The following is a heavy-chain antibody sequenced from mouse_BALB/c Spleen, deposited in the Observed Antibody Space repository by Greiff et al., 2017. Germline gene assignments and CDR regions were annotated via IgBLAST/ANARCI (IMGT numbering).Heavy chain of an antibody. CDR1: GFTFSSFG. D-gene: IGHD2-14*01. Sequence: EVQRVESGGGLVQPGGSRKLSCAASGFTFSSFGMHWVRQAPEKGLEWVAYISSGSSTIYYADTVKGRFTISRDNPKNTLFLQMTSLRSEDTAMYYCARNYYRYSGYAMDYWGQGTSVTVSS. V-gene: IGHV5-17*02. CDR3: ARNYYRYSGYAMDY. J-gene: IGHJ4*01. CDR2: ISSGSSTI.